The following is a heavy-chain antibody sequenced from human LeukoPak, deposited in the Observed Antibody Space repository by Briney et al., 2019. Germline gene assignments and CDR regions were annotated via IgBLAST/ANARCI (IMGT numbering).Heavy chain of an antibody. CDR1: GGSFSGYY. V-gene: IGHV4-34*01. D-gene: IGHD3-9*01. Sequence: SETLSLTCAVYGGSFSGYYWSWIRQPPGKGLEWIGEINHSGSTNYSPSLKSRVTISVDPSKSQFSLKLSSVTAADTAAYYCARGAYYDILTGYSAAFDIWGQGTMVTVSS. CDR3: ARGAYYDILTGYSAAFDI. CDR2: INHSGST. J-gene: IGHJ3*02.